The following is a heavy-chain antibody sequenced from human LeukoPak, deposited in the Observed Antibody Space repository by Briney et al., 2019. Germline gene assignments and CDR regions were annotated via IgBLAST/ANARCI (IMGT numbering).Heavy chain of an antibody. CDR3: ARGGRFSISWYGY. CDR1: SGAFSDYF. J-gene: IGHJ4*02. Sequence: KPSETLSLTCAVYSGAFSDYFWSWIRQPPGKGPEWIGEIDHRGSTNYNPSLKSRVTISVDTSRTQFSLKLNSVTAADTAVYYCARGGRFSISWYGYWGQGILVTVSS. D-gene: IGHD6-13*01. V-gene: IGHV4-34*01. CDR2: IDHRGST.